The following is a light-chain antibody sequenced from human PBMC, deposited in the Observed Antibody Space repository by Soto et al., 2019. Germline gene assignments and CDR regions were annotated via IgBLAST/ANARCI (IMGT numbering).Light chain of an antibody. CDR3: QQYGSSPWT. CDR2: GAS. Sequence: EIVLTQSPGTLSLSPGERATLSCRASQSVSSSFLAWYQQKPGQAPRLLIYGASSRATGIPDRFSGPGSGTDFTLTISRLEPEDFAVYYCQQYGSSPWTFGQGTKVEIK. V-gene: IGKV3-20*01. CDR1: QSVSSSF. J-gene: IGKJ1*01.